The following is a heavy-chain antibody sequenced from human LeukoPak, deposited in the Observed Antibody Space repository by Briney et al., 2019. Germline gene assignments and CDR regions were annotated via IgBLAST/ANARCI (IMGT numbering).Heavy chain of an antibody. D-gene: IGHD7-27*01. J-gene: IGHJ4*02. CDR2: VSNSGSV. CDR1: GFTLNSYE. CDR3: ARDTYVTGDRVDC. Sequence: GGSLRLSCTASGFTLNSYEMNWFRQAPGKGLEWISYVSNSGSVYYADSVKGRFTISRDDAKNSLYLQMNSLRAEDTAVYYCARDTYVTGDRVDCWGQGTLVTVSS. V-gene: IGHV3-48*03.